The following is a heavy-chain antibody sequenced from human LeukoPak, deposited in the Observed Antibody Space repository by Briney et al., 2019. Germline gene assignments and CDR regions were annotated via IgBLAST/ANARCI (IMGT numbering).Heavy chain of an antibody. CDR3: ARRSSLYGADAFDI. J-gene: IGHJ3*02. Sequence: SETLSLTCTVSGGSITNNDYYWGWIRQPPGKGLEWIGNIDYNGRTFYSPSLKSRVTIFVDSSKKQFSLNLSSVSAADTAVYYCARRSSLYGADAFDIWGQGTLVTVSS. V-gene: IGHV4-39*01. CDR1: GGSITNNDYY. CDR2: IDYNGRT. D-gene: IGHD4-17*01.